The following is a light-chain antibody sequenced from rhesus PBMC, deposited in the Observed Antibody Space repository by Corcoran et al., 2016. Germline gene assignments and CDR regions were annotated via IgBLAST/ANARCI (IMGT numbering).Light chain of an antibody. J-gene: IGKJ1*01. V-gene: IGKV3-31*02. CDR3: QETSNLSWT. Sequence: EIVMTQSPATLSLSPGETATISCRTSQSVSSYLAWYQQKPGQAPRLLIYGASSRATGIPDRFSGSGSGTDFTLTISSLEPEDFAVYYCQETSNLSWTFGQGTKVEIK. CDR2: GAS. CDR1: QSVSSY.